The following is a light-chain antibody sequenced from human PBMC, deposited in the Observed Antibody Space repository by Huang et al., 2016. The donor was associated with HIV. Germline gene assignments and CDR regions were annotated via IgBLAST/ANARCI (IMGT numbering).Light chain of an antibody. V-gene: IGKV3-15*01. CDR3: QQYNKWPPYT. Sequence: VMTQSPATLSVSPGERATLSCRTSESILRNLAWYQQRPGQPPRLLIYGASVRLPGIPDRFRGSGSGTEFSLTISSLQSEDFTVYYCQQYNKWPPYTYGQGTKLEIK. CDR2: GAS. CDR1: ESILRN. J-gene: IGKJ2*01.